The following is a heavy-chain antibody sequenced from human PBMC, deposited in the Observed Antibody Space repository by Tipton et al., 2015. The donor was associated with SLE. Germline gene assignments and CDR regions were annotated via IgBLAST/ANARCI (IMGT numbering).Heavy chain of an antibody. CDR3: ASSPSGALVQH. CDR1: GGSFSGYY. CDR2: INHSGNT. D-gene: IGHD2-15*01. Sequence: TLSLTCAVYGGSFSGYYWSWIRQPPGKGLEWIGEINHSGNTNYNPSLKSRVTISVDTSKKQFSLKLSSVTAADTAVYYCASSPSGALVQHWGQGTLVTVSS. V-gene: IGHV4-34*01. J-gene: IGHJ1*01.